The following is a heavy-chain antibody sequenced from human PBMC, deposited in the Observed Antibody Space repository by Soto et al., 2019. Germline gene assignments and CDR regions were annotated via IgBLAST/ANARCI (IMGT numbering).Heavy chain of an antibody. CDR3: ARGGDSSGYHYSSDY. Sequence: SETLSLTCTVSGGSIRSYYWSWIRQPAGKGLEWIGHIYSSGSANYNPSLKSRVSMSVDTSKTQFSLKLTSVTAADTAVYYCARGGDSSGYHYSSDYWGQGTLVTVSS. V-gene: IGHV4-4*07. CDR2: IYSSGSA. CDR1: GGSIRSYY. D-gene: IGHD3-22*01. J-gene: IGHJ4*02.